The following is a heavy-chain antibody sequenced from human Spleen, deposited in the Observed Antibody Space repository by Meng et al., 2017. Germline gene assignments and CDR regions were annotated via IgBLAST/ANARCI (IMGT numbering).Heavy chain of an antibody. CDR3: ARVRSYYYDSSGYYWDAFDI. V-gene: IGHV3-74*01. J-gene: IGHJ3*02. Sequence: GESLKISCAASEFIFSNYWMHWVRQGPGRGLVWVSRINSDGTSRDYAESVKGRFTISRDNAKNSLYLQMNSLRAEDTAVYYCARVRSYYYDSSGYYWDAFDIWGQGTMVTVSS. CDR1: EFIFSNYW. D-gene: IGHD3-22*01. CDR2: INSDGTSR.